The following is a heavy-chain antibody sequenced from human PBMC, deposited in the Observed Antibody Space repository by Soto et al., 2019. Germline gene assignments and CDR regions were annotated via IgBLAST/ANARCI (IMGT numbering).Heavy chain of an antibody. V-gene: IGHV3-66*02. Sequence: GGSLRLSCAASGFTVSSNYMSWVRQAPGKGLEWVSVIYSGGSTYYADSVKGRFTISRDNSKNTLYLQMNSLRAEDTAVYYCAKDIVVVPAVLNGGYGVYYYYYGMDVWAQGTTVTVSS. J-gene: IGHJ6*02. D-gene: IGHD2-2*01. CDR1: GFTVSSNY. CDR2: IYSGGST. CDR3: AKDIVVVPAVLNGGYGVYYYYYGMDV.